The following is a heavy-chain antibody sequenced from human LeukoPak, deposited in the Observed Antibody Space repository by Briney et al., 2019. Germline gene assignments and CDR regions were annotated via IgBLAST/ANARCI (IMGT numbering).Heavy chain of an antibody. CDR3: ARGHCSSTSCLYYFDY. CDR1: GGSFSGYY. J-gene: IGHJ4*02. CDR2: INHSGST. Sequence: KTSETLSLTCAVYGGSFSGYYWSWIRQPPGKGLEWIGEINHSGSTNYNPSLKSRVTISVDTSKNQFSLKLSSVTAADTAVYYCARGHCSSTSCLYYFDYWGQGTLVTVSS. V-gene: IGHV4-34*01. D-gene: IGHD2-2*01.